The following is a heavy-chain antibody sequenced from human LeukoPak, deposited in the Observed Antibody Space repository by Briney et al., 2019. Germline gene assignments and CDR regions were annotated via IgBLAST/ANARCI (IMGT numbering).Heavy chain of an antibody. CDR1: GFTFSSYA. D-gene: IGHD3-22*01. CDR2: ISYDGSNK. V-gene: IGHV3-30*04. Sequence: GGSLRLSCAASGFTFSSYAMHWVRQAPGKGLEWVAVISYDGSNKYYADSVKGRFTISRDNAKNSLYLQMNSLRAEDTAVYYCARVTGYMIEDYFDYWGQGTLVTVSS. CDR3: ARVTGYMIEDYFDY. J-gene: IGHJ4*02.